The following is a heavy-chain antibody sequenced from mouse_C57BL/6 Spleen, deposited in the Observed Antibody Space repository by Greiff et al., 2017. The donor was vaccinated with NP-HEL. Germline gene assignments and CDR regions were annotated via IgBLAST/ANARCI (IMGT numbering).Heavy chain of an antibody. CDR2: INPSTGGT. Sequence: VHVKQSGPELVKPGASVKISCKASGYSFTGYYMYWVKQSPEKSLEWIGEINPSTGGTTYNQKFKAKATLTVDKSSSTAYMQLKSLTSEDSAVYYCASPIYDGTTGYAMDYWGQGTSVTVSS. J-gene: IGHJ4*01. CDR3: ASPIYDGTTGYAMDY. D-gene: IGHD2-3*01. CDR1: GYSFTGYY. V-gene: IGHV1-42*01.